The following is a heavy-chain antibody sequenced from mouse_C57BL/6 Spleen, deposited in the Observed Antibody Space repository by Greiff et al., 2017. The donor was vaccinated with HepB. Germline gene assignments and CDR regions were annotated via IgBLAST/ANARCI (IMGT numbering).Heavy chain of an antibody. Sequence: EVQLQQSGAELVKPGASVKLSCTASGFTIKDYYMHWVKPTTEQGLEWIGRIDPEDGETKSAPNVQGKATITTDASSNTAYLQLSSLTSEDTAVYYCASSTVFSPGECWGQGTTLSVSS. D-gene: IGHD1-1*01. CDR2: IDPEDGET. V-gene: IGHV14-2*01. CDR3: ASSTVFSPGEC. CDR1: GFTIKDYY. J-gene: IGHJ2*01.